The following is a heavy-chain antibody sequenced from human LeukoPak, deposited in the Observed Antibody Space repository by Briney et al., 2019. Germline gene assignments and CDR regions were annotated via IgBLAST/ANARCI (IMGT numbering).Heavy chain of an antibody. Sequence: GASVKVSCKASGYTFTSYGISWVRQAPGQGLEWMGWISAYNGNTNYAQKLQGRVTMTTDTSTSTAYMELRSLRSDDTAVYYCARSRGYSGYGGGFDYWGQGTLVTVSS. CDR3: ARSRGYSGYGGGFDY. CDR1: GYTFTSYG. CDR2: ISAYNGNT. J-gene: IGHJ4*02. V-gene: IGHV1-18*01. D-gene: IGHD5-12*01.